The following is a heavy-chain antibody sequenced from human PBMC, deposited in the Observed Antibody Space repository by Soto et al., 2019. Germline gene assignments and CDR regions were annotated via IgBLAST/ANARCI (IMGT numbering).Heavy chain of an antibody. V-gene: IGHV4-34*12. Sequence: SETLSLTCAVYGGSFGGYFWSWIRQPPGKGLEWIGEIFHGGSTNYSPSLKSRVTISVDTSKNQFSLELSSVTAADTAVYYCARPHYDSNTFYYFFDYWGQGTLVTVSS. J-gene: IGHJ4*02. CDR1: GGSFGGYF. CDR3: ARPHYDSNTFYYFFDY. D-gene: IGHD3-22*01. CDR2: IFHGGST.